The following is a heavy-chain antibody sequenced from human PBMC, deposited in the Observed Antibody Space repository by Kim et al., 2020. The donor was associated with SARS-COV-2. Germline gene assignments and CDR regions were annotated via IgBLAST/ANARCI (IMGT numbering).Heavy chain of an antibody. CDR1: GFTFDDYA. V-gene: IGHV3-9*01. D-gene: IGHD1-20*01. CDR2: ISWNSGSI. CDR3: AKDKGVTGNVFDY. J-gene: IGHJ4*02. Sequence: GGSLRLSCAASGFTFDDYAMHWVRQAPGKGLEWVSGISWNSGSIGYADSVKGRFTISRDNAKNSLYLQMNSLRAEDTALYYCAKDKGVTGNVFDYWGQGTLVTVSS.